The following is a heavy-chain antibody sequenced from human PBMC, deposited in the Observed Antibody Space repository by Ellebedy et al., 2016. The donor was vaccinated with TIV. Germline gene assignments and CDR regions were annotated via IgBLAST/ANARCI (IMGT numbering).Heavy chain of an antibody. CDR2: MNPTSGNT. Sequence: AASVKVSCQASGYTFTNYDIIWVRQATGQGLEWMGWMNPTSGNTDHAQNFQGRVTMTRNISASIAYLELNRLRSKCTAVYFCARGHSPSRTWYCLLSTGHDRIDVWGQGTLVTVTS. D-gene: IGHD6-13*01. CDR3: ARGHSPSRTWYCLLSTGHDRIDV. CDR1: GYTFTNYD. J-gene: IGHJ4*02. V-gene: IGHV1-8*01.